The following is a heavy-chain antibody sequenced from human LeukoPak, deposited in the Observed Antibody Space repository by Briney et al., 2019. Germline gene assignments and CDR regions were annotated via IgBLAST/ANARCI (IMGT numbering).Heavy chain of an antibody. CDR2: IYHSGST. CDR3: ARSPQYSSSSVLDP. D-gene: IGHD6-6*01. CDR1: GYSISSGYY. Sequence: SETLSLTCTVSGYSISSGYYWGWIRQPPGKGLEWIGSIYHSGSTYYNPSLKSRVTISVDTSKNQFSLKLSSVTAADTAVYYCARSPQYSSSSVLDPWGQGILVTVSS. J-gene: IGHJ5*02. V-gene: IGHV4-38-2*02.